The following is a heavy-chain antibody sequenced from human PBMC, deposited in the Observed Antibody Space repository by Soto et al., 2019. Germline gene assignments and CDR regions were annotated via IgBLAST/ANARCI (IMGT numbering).Heavy chain of an antibody. CDR2: INPNSGGT. CDR1: GYTFTGYY. V-gene: IGHV1-2*04. J-gene: IGHJ6*02. CDR3: ARNPPEWFGEPHYGMDV. D-gene: IGHD3-10*01. Sequence: QVQLVQSGAEVKKPGASVKVSCKASGYTFTGYYMHWVRQAPGQGLEWMGWINPNSGGTNYAQKFQGWVTMTRDTSISTANMEMSGLRSVDTAVYYCARNPPEWFGEPHYGMDVWGQGTTVTVSS.